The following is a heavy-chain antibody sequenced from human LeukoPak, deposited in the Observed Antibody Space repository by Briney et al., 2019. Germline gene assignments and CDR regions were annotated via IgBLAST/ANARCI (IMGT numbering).Heavy chain of an antibody. V-gene: IGHV3-30*18. D-gene: IGHD2-15*01. CDR3: AKDREAGSFLYYFDF. CDR1: GFIFSSYG. J-gene: IGHJ4*02. CDR2: ISYDGSNK. Sequence: GGPLRLSCAASGFIFSSYGMHWVRQAPGKGLEWVAVISYDGSNKYYADSVKGRFTISRDNSKNTLYLQMNSLRAEDTAVYYCAKDREAGSFLYYFDFWGQGTLVTVSS.